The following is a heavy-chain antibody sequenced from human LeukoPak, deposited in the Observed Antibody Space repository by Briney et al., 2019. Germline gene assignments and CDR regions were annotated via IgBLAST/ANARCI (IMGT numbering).Heavy chain of an antibody. CDR1: GFSFNKYA. D-gene: IGHD2-21*02. CDR3: AKSNGGDWLFDAFNL. Sequence: PGGSLRLSCAASGFSFNKYAMSWVRRAPGEELVWLSAISGSGDRTYYADSVKGRFTISRDNSKNTLSLQMNNLRAEDSAVYFCAKSNGGDWLFDAFNLWGQGTMVTVSS. V-gene: IGHV3-23*01. CDR2: ISGSGDRT. J-gene: IGHJ3*01.